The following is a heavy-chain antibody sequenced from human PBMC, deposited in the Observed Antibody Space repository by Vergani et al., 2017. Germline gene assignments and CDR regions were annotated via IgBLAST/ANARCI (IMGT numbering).Heavy chain of an antibody. CDR2: FDPEDGET. Sequence: QVQLVQSGAEVKKPGASVKVSCKVSGYTLTELSMHWVRQAPGKGLEWMGGFDPEDGETIYAQKFQGRVTMTEDTSTDTAYMELSSMRSEDTAVYYCGASVLGMFWIGYYGFDYGGQGTLVTVSS. CDR3: GASVLGMFWIGYYGFDY. CDR1: GYTLTELS. V-gene: IGHV1-24*01. D-gene: IGHD3-3*01. J-gene: IGHJ4*02.